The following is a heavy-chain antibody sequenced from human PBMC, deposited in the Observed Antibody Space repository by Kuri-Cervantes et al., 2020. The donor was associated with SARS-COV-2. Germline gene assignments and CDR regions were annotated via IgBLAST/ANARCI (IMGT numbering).Heavy chain of an antibody. CDR2: ISASGAST. J-gene: IGHJ4*02. V-gene: IGHV3-23*01. CDR3: ARGGGYDYPHY. Sequence: GGSLRLSCAASGITFSNHGMSWVRQAPGKGLEWLSGISASGASTDYAASVKGRFTISRDNSKNTLYLQMNSLRVEDTAVYYCARGGGYDYPHYWGQGTLVTVSS. CDR1: GITFSNHG. D-gene: IGHD3-16*01.